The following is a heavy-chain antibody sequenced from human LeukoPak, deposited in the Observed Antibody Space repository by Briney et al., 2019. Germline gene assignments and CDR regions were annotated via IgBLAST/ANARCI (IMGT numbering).Heavy chain of an antibody. CDR2: IYYSGST. V-gene: IGHV4-39*01. J-gene: IGHJ4*02. CDR3: ARQMPRGYYDSSGYLAY. D-gene: IGHD3-22*01. CDR1: GGSISSSSYY. Sequence: SETLSLTCTVSGGSISSSSYYWGWIRQPPGKGLEWIGSIYYSGSTYYNPSLKSRVTISVDTSKNQFSLKLSSVTAADAAVYYCARQMPRGYYDSSGYLAYWGQGTLVTVSS.